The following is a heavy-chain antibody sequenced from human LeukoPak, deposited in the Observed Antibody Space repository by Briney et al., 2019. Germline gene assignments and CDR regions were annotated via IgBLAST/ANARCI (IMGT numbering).Heavy chain of an antibody. V-gene: IGHV3-30*02. D-gene: IGHD4-23*01. Sequence: PGGSLRLSCAASGFTFSSYGMHWVRQAPGKGLEWVAFIRYDGSNKYYADSVKGRFTISRDNSENTLYLQVNSLRAEDTAVYYCAKDGRVVTNFDYWGQGTLVTVSS. CDR2: IRYDGSNK. CDR1: GFTFSSYG. J-gene: IGHJ4*02. CDR3: AKDGRVVTNFDY.